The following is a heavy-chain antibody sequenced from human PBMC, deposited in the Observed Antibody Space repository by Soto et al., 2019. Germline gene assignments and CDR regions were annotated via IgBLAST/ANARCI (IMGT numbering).Heavy chain of an antibody. Sequence: PSETLSLTCTVSCGSISSYYWSWIRQPPGKGLEWIGYIYYSGSTNYNPSLKSRVTISVDTSRNQFSLKLSSVTAADTAVYYCARVLPELLSFDYWGQGTLVTVSS. V-gene: IGHV4-59*01. J-gene: IGHJ4*02. CDR2: IYYSGST. D-gene: IGHD1-7*01. CDR1: CGSISSYY. CDR3: ARVLPELLSFDY.